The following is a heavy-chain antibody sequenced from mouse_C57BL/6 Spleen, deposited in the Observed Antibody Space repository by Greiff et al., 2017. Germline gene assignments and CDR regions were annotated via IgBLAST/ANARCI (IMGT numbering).Heavy chain of an antibody. Sequence: VQLQQSGPELVKPGASVKISCKASGYAFSSSWMNWVKQRPGKGLEWIGRIYPGDGDTNYNGKFKGKATLTADKSSSTAYMQLSSLTSEDSAVYFWAVHYFDYWGQGTTLTVSS. CDR1: GYAFSSSW. CDR2: IYPGDGDT. J-gene: IGHJ2*01. CDR3: AVHYFDY. V-gene: IGHV1-82*01.